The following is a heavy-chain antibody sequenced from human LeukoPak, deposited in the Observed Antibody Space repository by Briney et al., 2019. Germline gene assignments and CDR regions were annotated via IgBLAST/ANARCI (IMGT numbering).Heavy chain of an antibody. CDR1: GFAFSSHR. CDR3: ARGEF. V-gene: IGHV3-7*01. D-gene: IGHD3-10*01. Sequence: PGGSLRLSCAASGFAFSSHRMSWVRQAPGKGPEWVANIKEDGSEEYYLESVKGRFTISRDNAKNSLYLKMNSLRVEDTAMYYCARGEFWGQGALVTVSS. CDR2: IKEDGSEE. J-gene: IGHJ4*02.